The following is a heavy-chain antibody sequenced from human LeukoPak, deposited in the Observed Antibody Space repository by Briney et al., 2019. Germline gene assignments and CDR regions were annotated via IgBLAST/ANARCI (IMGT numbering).Heavy chain of an antibody. J-gene: IGHJ4*02. CDR1: GFTFSSNW. Sequence: GGSLRLSCAASGFTFSSNWMHWVRQAPGKGLVWASRIKTDGTITNYADSVKGRFTISRDNAKNTLYLQMNSLRAEDTAVYYCTRGITGWSWGQGTLVTVSS. V-gene: IGHV3-74*01. D-gene: IGHD6-19*01. CDR3: TRGITGWS. CDR2: IKTDGTIT.